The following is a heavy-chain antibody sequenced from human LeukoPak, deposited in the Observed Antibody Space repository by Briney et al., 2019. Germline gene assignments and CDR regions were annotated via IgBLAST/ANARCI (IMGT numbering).Heavy chain of an antibody. CDR2: ISAYNGNT. Sequence: ASVKVSCKASGGTFSSYAISWVRQAPGQGLEWMGWISAYNGNTNYAQKLQGRVTMTTDTSTSTAYMELRSLRSDDTAVYYCARVGDSSGYSAYFDYWGQGTLVTVSS. J-gene: IGHJ4*02. CDR1: GGTFSSYA. CDR3: ARVGDSSGYSAYFDY. V-gene: IGHV1-18*01. D-gene: IGHD3-22*01.